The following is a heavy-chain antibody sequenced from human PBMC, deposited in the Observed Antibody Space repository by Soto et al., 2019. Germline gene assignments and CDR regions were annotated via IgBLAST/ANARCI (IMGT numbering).Heavy chain of an antibody. J-gene: IGHJ6*02. Sequence: PGGSLRLSCAASGFTFSSYDMHWVRQATGKGLEWVSAIGTAGDTYYPGSVKGRFTISRENAKNSLYLQMNSLRAEDTAVYYCARVHCTNGVCYSGPYYGMDVWGQGTTVTVSS. CDR2: IGTAGDT. D-gene: IGHD2-8*01. CDR1: GFTFSSYD. CDR3: ARVHCTNGVCYSGPYYGMDV. V-gene: IGHV3-13*01.